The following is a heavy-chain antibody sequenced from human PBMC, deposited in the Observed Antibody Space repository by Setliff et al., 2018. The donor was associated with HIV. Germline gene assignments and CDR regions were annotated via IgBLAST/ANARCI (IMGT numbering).Heavy chain of an antibody. V-gene: IGHV4-61*09. D-gene: IGHD6-19*01. CDR2: ISTSGRT. Sequence: SETLSLTCTVSGGSISSGNYYWSWIRQPAGKGLEWIGHISTSGRTNYNPSLMSRLTISVDTSKNQFSLKLSSVTAADTAVYHCARRTFGSGRFDPWGQGTPVTVSS. CDR3: ARRTFGSGRFDP. J-gene: IGHJ5*02. CDR1: GGSISSGNYY.